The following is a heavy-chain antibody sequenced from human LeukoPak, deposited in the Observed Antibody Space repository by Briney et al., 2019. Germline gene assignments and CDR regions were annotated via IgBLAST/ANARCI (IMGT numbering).Heavy chain of an antibody. J-gene: IGHJ6*02. CDR2: IWYDGSNE. CDR3: ARPLCSGGSCHGYYYYGMDF. V-gene: IGHV3-33*08. Sequence: GGSLRLSCAASGFTFSSYSMNWVRQAPGKGLEWVSVIWYDGSNEDYADSVKGRFTISRDNSKNTLYLHMNSLRVDDTAIYYCARPLCSGGSCHGYYYYGMDFWGQGTTVTVSS. D-gene: IGHD2-15*01. CDR1: GFTFSSYS.